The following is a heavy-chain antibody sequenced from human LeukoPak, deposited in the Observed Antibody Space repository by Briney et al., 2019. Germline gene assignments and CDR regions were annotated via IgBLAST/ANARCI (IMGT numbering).Heavy chain of an antibody. J-gene: IGHJ4*02. CDR1: GFIIGSYD. CDR3: ATLISGWSLY. Sequence: GGSLRLSCAASGFIIGSYDMNWVRQAPGKRLEWVSHISSSGSTIYYADSVKGRFTISRDNAKNSLFLQMNSLRAEDTAVYYCATLISGWSLYWGQGTLVTVSS. CDR2: ISSSGSTI. V-gene: IGHV3-48*03. D-gene: IGHD6-19*01.